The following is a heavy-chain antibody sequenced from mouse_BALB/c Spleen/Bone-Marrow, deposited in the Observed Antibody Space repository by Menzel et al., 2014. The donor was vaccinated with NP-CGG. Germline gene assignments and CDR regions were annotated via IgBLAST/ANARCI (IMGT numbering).Heavy chain of an antibody. CDR3: TRDGSSRWYFDV. CDR1: GYTFTDYE. J-gene: IGHJ1*01. V-gene: IGHV1-15*01. CDR2: IDPETGGT. Sequence: VQLQQSGAELVRPGASVTLSCKASGYTFTDYEMHWVKQTPVHGLEWIGAIDPETGGTAYNQKFKGKATLTADKSSSTAYMELRSLTSEDSAVYYYTRDGSSRWYFDVWGAGTTVTVSS. D-gene: IGHD1-1*01.